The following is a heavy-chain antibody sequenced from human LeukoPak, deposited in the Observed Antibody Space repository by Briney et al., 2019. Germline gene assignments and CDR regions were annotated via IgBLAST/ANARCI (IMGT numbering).Heavy chain of an antibody. D-gene: IGHD3-22*01. Sequence: SETLSLTCTVSGGSISSYYWSWIRQPAGKGLEWIGRIYTSGSTNYNPSLKSRVTMSVDTSKNQFSLKLSSVTAADTAVYYCATMEYYYDSSGYYVGRFDSWGQGTLVTVYS. CDR1: GGSISSYY. CDR3: ATMEYYYDSSGYYVGRFDS. CDR2: IYTSGST. V-gene: IGHV4-4*07. J-gene: IGHJ5*01.